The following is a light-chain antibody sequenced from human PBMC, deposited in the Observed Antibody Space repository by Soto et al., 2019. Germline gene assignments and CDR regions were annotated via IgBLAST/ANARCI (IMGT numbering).Light chain of an antibody. V-gene: IGKV1-5*01. CDR2: DVS. Sequence: DIQMTQSPSALSASIGDTVTSTCRASQEVSSWLALYQQKPGKAPNLLIYDVSSLLSGVPTRFSGSRSGTEFTLTITGLHPDDFAAYFCQQYESYSETFGPGTKVELK. J-gene: IGKJ1*01. CDR1: QEVSSW. CDR3: QQYESYSET.